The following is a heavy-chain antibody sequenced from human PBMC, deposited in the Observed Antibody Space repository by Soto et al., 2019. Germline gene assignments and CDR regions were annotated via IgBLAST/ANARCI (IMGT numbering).Heavy chain of an antibody. V-gene: IGHV4-39*01. J-gene: IGHJ4*02. CDR3: ARLYYDSSGYYYLGYFDY. CDR1: GGSISRSTHY. CDR2: LYYSGST. Sequence: PSETLSLTCTVSGGSISRSTHYWGWIRQPPGKGLEWIGSLYYSGSTLYNPSLKSRVTISVDTSKNQFSLKVNSVTAADTAVYYCARLYYDSSGYYYLGYFDYWGQGTLVTVSS. D-gene: IGHD3-22*01.